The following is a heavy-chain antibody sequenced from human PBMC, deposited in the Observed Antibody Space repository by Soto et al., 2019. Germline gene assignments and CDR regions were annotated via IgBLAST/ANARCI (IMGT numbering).Heavy chain of an antibody. V-gene: IGHV4-59*01. CDR2: VYFSGST. J-gene: IGHJ6*02. CDR3: TRGGITIFGVVWPYGMDV. Sequence: PSETLSLTCTISGGSISSYYWSWIRQTPGKGLEWIGYVYFSGSTNYNPSLKSRVLISIDTSRNQFSLKLNSVTAADTAVYYCTRGGITIFGVVWPYGMDVWGQGTTVTVSS. D-gene: IGHD3-3*01. CDR1: GGSISSYY.